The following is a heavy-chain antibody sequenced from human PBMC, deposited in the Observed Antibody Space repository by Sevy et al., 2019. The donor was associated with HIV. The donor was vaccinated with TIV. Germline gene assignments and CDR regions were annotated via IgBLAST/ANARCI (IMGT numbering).Heavy chain of an antibody. CDR3: ARHYDFWSGSLSGGYFDY. CDR2: IYYSGST. D-gene: IGHD3-3*01. CDR1: GGSISSYY. J-gene: IGHJ4*02. V-gene: IGHV4-59*08. Sequence: SETLSLTCTVSGGSISSYYWSWIRQPPGKGLEWIGYIYYSGSTNYNPSLKSRVTISVGTSKNQFSLKLSSVTAADTAVYYCARHYDFWSGSLSGGYFDYWGQGTLVTVSS.